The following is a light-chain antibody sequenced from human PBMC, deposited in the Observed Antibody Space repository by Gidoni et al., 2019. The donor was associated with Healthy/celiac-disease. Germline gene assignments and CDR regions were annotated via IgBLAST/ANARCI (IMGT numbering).Light chain of an antibody. V-gene: IGKV3-20*01. CDR2: GAS. CDR1: QSVSSSY. J-gene: IGKJ1*01. CDR3: QQYGSSRT. Sequence: EIVLTQSPGTLSLSPGERATHSCRASQSVSSSYLAWYQQKPGQAPRLLIYGASSRATGIPDRFSGSGSGTDFTLTISRLEPEDFAVYYCQQYGSSRTFGQXTKVEIK.